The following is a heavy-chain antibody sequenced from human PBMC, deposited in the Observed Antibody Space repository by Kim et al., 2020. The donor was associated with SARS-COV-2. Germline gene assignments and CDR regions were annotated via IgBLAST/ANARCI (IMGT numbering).Heavy chain of an antibody. D-gene: IGHD4-4*01. CDR3: AREDPESNSLFY. CDR1: GYTFTGYY. J-gene: IGHJ4*02. CDR2: INPESGDT. V-gene: IGHV1-2*02. Sequence: ASEKVSCKASGYTFTGYYMHWVRQAPGQGLEWMGWINPESGDTNYAQKFQGRVAITRDTSFSTVYMDLSRLRSDDTAMYYCAREDPESNSLFYWGQGTLVTVSS.